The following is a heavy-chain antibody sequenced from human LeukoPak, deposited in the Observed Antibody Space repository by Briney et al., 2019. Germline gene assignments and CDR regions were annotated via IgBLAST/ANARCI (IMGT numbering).Heavy chain of an antibody. CDR1: GYSFTSYW. CDR2: IYPGDSDT. Sequence: GESLKISCKGSGYSFTSYWIGWVRQMPGKGLEWMGNIYPGDSDTRYSPSFQGQVTISADKSISTAYLQWSSLKASDTAMYYCARQGILTGYQFDYWGQGTLVTVSS. CDR3: ARQGILTGYQFDY. J-gene: IGHJ4*02. D-gene: IGHD3-9*01. V-gene: IGHV5-51*01.